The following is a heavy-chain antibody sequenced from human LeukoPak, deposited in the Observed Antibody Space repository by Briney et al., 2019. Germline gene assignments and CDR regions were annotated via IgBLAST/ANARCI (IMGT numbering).Heavy chain of an antibody. D-gene: IGHD2-15*01. CDR3: ARDIGYCSGGSCYYWFDP. J-gene: IGHJ5*02. V-gene: IGHV3-72*01. CDR1: GFTFSSYG. Sequence: GGSLRLSCAASGFTFSSYGMSWVCQAPGKGLEWVGRTRNKANSYTTEYAASVKGRFTISRDDSKNSLYLQMNSLKTEDTAVYYCARDIGYCSGGSCYYWFDPWGQGTLVTVSS. CDR2: TRNKANSYTT.